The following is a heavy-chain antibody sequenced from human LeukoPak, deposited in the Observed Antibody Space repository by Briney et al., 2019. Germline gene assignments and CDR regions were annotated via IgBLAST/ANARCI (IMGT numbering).Heavy chain of an antibody. V-gene: IGHV3-13*01. CDR3: AREGTWFGGLGLDP. D-gene: IGHD3-10*01. J-gene: IGHJ5*02. CDR2: IGTAGDT. CDR1: GFTFSSYD. Sequence: PGGSLRLSCAASGFTFSSYDMHWVRQATGKGLEWVSAIGTAGDTYYPGSVKGRFTISRENAKNSLYLQMNSLRAGDTAVYYCAREGTWFGGLGLDPWGQGTLVTVSS.